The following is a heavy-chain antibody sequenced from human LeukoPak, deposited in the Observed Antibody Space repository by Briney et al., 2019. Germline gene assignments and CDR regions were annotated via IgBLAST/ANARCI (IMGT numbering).Heavy chain of an antibody. V-gene: IGHV3-7*01. Sequence: GGSLSLSCAASGFTFSSYWMSWVRKAPGKGLEWVANIKQDGSGKYYVDSVKGRFTISRDNAKNSLYLQMNSLRAEDTAVYYCARRQGSYFDTSGYYYGWGQGTLVTVSS. CDR2: IKQDGSGK. D-gene: IGHD3-22*01. CDR1: GFTFSSYW. CDR3: ARRQGSYFDTSGYYYG. J-gene: IGHJ4*02.